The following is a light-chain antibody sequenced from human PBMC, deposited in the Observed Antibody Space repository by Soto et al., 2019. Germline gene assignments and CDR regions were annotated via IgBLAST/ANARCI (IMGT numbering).Light chain of an antibody. CDR3: QQYDSLPT. CDR2: GAS. V-gene: IGKV1-33*01. Sequence: QMTQSPSSLSASVGDRVSITCQASQDISNYLNWYQQKPGKGPRLLIYGASNLETGVPSRFSGSGFGTDFSFTISSLQPEDFATYYCQQYDSLPTFGGGTKVDI. J-gene: IGKJ4*01. CDR1: QDISNY.